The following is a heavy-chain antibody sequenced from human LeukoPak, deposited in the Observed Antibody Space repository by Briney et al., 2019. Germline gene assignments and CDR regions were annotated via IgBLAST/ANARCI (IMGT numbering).Heavy chain of an antibody. Sequence: PGGSLRLSCAASGFTFSSYDMHWVRQATGKGLEWVSAIGTAGDTYYPGSVKGRFTISRENAKNSLYLQMNSPRAGDTAVYYCARASVYYGSGRSYYMDVWGKGTTVTVSS. CDR1: GFTFSSYD. V-gene: IGHV3-13*01. J-gene: IGHJ6*03. D-gene: IGHD3-10*01. CDR2: IGTAGDT. CDR3: ARASVYYGSGRSYYMDV.